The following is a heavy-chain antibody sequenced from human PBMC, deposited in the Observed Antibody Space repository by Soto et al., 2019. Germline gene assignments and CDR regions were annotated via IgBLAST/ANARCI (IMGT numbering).Heavy chain of an antibody. D-gene: IGHD3-9*01. CDR3: ARATEAWGYDILTGYLNTYYYYYMDV. Sequence: GGSLRLSCAASGFTFSDHYMDWVRQAPGKGLEWVGRTRNKANSYTTEYAASVKGRFTISRDDSKNSLYLQMNSLKTEDTAVYYCARATEAWGYDILTGYLNTYYYYYMDVWGKGTTVTVSS. CDR1: GFTFSDHY. J-gene: IGHJ6*03. V-gene: IGHV3-72*01. CDR2: TRNKANSYTT.